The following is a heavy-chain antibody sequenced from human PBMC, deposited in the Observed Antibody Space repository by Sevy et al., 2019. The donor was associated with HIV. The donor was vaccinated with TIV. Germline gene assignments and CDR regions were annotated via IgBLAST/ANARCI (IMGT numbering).Heavy chain of an antibody. CDR2: FYDTGSA. V-gene: IGHV4-39*01. D-gene: IGHD2-15*01. Sequence: SETLSLTCTVSGGSISSSPYYWSWIRQPPGKGLEWIGSFYDTGSAYYNPSLKSRVTISVDTSKNKFSLRLSSVTAADTALYYCARHRAYCSDGSCYSPWYFDLWGRDTLVTVSS. CDR3: ARHRAYCSDGSCYSPWYFDL. CDR1: GGSISSSPYY. J-gene: IGHJ2*01.